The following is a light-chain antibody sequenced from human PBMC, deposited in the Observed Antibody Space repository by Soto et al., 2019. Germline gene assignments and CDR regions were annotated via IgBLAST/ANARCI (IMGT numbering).Light chain of an antibody. V-gene: IGLV1-47*01. CDR2: RND. CDR3: AAWDDSLSGAV. CDR1: SSNIGSNY. J-gene: IGLJ7*01. Sequence: QSVLTQPPSASGTPGQRVTISCSGSSSNIGSNYVYWYQHLPGTAPKVLIYRNDQRPSGVPDRFSGSKSGSSASLAISGPRSEDEADYYCAAWDDSLSGAVFGGGTQLTVL.